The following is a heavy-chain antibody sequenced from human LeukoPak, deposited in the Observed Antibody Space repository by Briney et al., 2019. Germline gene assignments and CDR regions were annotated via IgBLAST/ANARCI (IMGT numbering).Heavy chain of an antibody. Sequence: ASVKVSCKASGYTFTSYAMNWVRQAPGQGLEWMGWINTNTGNPTYAQGFTGRFVFSLDTSVSTAYLQISSLKAEDTAVYYCARGEVVAATDWFDPWGQGTLVTVFS. CDR2: INTNTGNP. J-gene: IGHJ5*02. D-gene: IGHD2-15*01. V-gene: IGHV7-4-1*02. CDR3: ARGEVVAATDWFDP. CDR1: GYTFTSYA.